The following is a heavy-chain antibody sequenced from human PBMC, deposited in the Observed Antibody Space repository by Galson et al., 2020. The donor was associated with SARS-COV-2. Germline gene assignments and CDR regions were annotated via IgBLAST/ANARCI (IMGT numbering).Heavy chain of an antibody. D-gene: IGHD5-12*01. CDR2: ISSSGSTI. CDR3: ARARPRLGYSGSFDI. J-gene: IGHJ3*02. Sequence: GESLKISCAASGFTFSSYEMNWVRQAPGKGLEWVSYISSSGSTIYYADSVKGRFTISRDNAKNSLYLQMNSLRAEDTAVYYCARARPRLGYSGSFDIWGQGTMVTVSS. CDR1: GFTFSSYE. V-gene: IGHV3-48*03.